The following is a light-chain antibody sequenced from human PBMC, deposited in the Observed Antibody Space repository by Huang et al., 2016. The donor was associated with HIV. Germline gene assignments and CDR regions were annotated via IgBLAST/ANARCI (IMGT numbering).Light chain of an antibody. V-gene: IGKV1-17*03. CDR3: LQHLCCPPA. Sequence: DIQMTKSPFALSASVGDRVNITCRANQNINNYLLWFQQKPGKVTQRLIDAASSLPSAVPCRFSGGGSGTEFALTIGNLQPEDFATYYCLQHLCCPPAFGQGTRLEMK. CDR1: QNINNY. CDR2: AAS. J-gene: IGKJ5*01.